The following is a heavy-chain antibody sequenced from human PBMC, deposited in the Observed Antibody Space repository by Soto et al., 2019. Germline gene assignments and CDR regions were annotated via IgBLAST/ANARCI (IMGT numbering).Heavy chain of an antibody. D-gene: IGHD3-22*01. CDR2: IKEDGSEK. Sequence: PGGSLRLSCAASGFTFSSYWMSWVRQAPGKGLEWVANIKEDGSEKNYVDSVKGQFTISRDNAKNSLYLQMNSLRAEDTAVYYCARGSYYYSGGYFDYWGQGTLVTVSS. CDR3: ARGSYYYSGGYFDY. V-gene: IGHV3-7*01. CDR1: GFTFSSYW. J-gene: IGHJ4*02.